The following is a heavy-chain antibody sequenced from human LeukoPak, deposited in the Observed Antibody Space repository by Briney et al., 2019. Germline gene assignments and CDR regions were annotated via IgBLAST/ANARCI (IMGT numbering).Heavy chain of an antibody. CDR1: GASFSSYY. D-gene: IGHD3-16*01. CDR2: IHYSGNT. J-gene: IGHJ4*02. Sequence: PSETLSLTCTVSGASFSSYYWNWIRQPPGKGLEWMGNIHYSGNTHYNPALKSRVTISADTSKNQFSLKLSSVTAADTAVYYCAGDSRLGERWGQRTLVTVSS. CDR3: AGDSRLGER. V-gene: IGHV4-59*01.